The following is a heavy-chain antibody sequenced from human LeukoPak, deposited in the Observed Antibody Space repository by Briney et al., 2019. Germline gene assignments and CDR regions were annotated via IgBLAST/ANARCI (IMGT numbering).Heavy chain of an antibody. CDR3: AKDVSFRRGHNFDASDL. V-gene: IGHV3-43*01. Sequence: HPGGSLRLSCTASGFKFADAPMHWVRQPPGKGLEWIALITWGATDSYYADSVKGRFAISRDDSRNTLYLQMNSLRGEDTALYYCAKDVSFRRGHNFDASDLWGLGTMVIVSS. CDR1: GFKFADAP. J-gene: IGHJ3*01. D-gene: IGHD5-24*01. CDR2: ITWGATDS.